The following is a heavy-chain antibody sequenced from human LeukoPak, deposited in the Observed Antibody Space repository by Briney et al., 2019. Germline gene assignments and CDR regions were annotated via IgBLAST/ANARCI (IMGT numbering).Heavy chain of an antibody. V-gene: IGHV3-33*08. D-gene: IGHD2-15*01. CDR1: GFTFSTYE. Sequence: PGGSLRLSCAASGFTFSTYEMNWVRQAPGKGLEWVAIIWYDGSNEDYADSVKGRFTISRDNSKNTLYLQMNSLRAEDTAVYYCATETRDRNFDYWGQGTLVTVSS. J-gene: IGHJ4*02. CDR2: IWYDGSNE. CDR3: ATETRDRNFDY.